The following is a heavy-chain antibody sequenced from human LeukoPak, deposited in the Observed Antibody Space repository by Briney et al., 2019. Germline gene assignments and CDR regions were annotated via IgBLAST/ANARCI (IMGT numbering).Heavy chain of an antibody. CDR3: ARQEGRGGNWEYFDL. D-gene: IGHD4-23*01. Sequence: PGESLKISCKGSGYSFTSYWIGWVRQMPVKGLEWMGIVNPGDSDTRYRPSFQGQVTMSADKSINTAYLQWSSLKASDTAMYYCARQEGRGGNWEYFDLWGRGTLVTVSS. CDR2: VNPGDSDT. V-gene: IGHV5-51*01. CDR1: GYSFTSYW. J-gene: IGHJ2*01.